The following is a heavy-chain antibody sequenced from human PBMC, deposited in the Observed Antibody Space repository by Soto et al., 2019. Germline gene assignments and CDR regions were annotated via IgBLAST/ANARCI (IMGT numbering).Heavy chain of an antibody. V-gene: IGHV4-34*01. CDR1: GGSFSGYY. CDR3: ARSAGFYSRSNWFDP. D-gene: IGHD4-4*01. Sequence: QVQLQQWGAGLLKPSETLSRTCAVYGGSFSGYYWSWIRQPPGKGLEWIGEINHSGSTNYNPSLKSRVTISVDTSKNQFSLKLSSVTAADTAVYYCARSAGFYSRSNWFDPWGQGTLVTVSS. J-gene: IGHJ5*02. CDR2: INHSGST.